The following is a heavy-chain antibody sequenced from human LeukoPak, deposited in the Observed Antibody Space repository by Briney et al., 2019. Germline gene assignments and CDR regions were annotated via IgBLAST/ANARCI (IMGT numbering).Heavy chain of an antibody. D-gene: IGHD3-22*01. CDR3: ARDLEDYYDSRGYYMDY. J-gene: IGHJ4*02. Sequence: ASVKVSCKASGYTFTGYYMHWVRQAPGQGLEWMGWINPNSGGTNYAQKFQGRVTMTRDTSISTAYMELSRLRSDDTAVYYCARDLEDYYDSRGYYMDYWGQGTLVTVSS. CDR1: GYTFTGYY. CDR2: INPNSGGT. V-gene: IGHV1-2*02.